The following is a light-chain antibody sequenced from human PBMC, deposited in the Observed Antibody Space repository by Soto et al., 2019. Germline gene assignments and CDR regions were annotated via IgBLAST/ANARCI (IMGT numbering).Light chain of an antibody. CDR2: GAS. J-gene: IGKJ4*01. CDR3: QQYGSSPPGLT. V-gene: IGKV3-20*01. Sequence: EIVMTQSPATLSVAPGERATLSCRASRSVSSNFAWSQQKPGQAPRLLIYGASTRATGIPDRFSGSGSGTDFTLTISRLEPEDFAVYYCQQYGSSPPGLTFGGGTKVDI. CDR1: RSVSSN.